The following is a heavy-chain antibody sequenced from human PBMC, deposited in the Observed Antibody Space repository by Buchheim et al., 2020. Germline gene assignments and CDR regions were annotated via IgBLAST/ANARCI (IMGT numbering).Heavy chain of an antibody. Sequence: QVQLVQSGAEVKKPGASVKVSCKASGYTFTSYYMHWVRQAPGQGLEWMGIINPSGGSTSYAQKFQGRVTMTRDTSTSPVYMELSSLRSEDTAVYYCAKGRGFWSGYYSHYYGMDVWGQGTT. J-gene: IGHJ6*02. CDR2: INPSGGST. D-gene: IGHD3-3*01. V-gene: IGHV1-46*03. CDR3: AKGRGFWSGYYSHYYGMDV. CDR1: GYTFTSYY.